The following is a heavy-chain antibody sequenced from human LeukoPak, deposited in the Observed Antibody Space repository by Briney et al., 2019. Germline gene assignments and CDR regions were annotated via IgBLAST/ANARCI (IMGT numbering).Heavy chain of an antibody. J-gene: IGHJ4*02. CDR3: ARVIEGGQQKD. Sequence: SETLSLTCTVSDSSIRSAYYWGWIRQPPGKGLEWIGSIYYSGSTYYNPSLKSRVIISVDTSKNQFSLKLSSVTAADTAVYYCARVIEGGQQKDWGQGTLVTVSS. V-gene: IGHV4-38-2*02. CDR1: DSSIRSAYY. CDR2: IYYSGST. D-gene: IGHD1-1*01.